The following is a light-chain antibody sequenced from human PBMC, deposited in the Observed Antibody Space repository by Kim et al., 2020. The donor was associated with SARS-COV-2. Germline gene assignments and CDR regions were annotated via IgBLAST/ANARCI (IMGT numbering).Light chain of an antibody. CDR2: GAS. Sequence: PGGRVTLSCRASQSVSSSYLTWYQQKPGQAPRLLIYGASTRATGIPARFSGSGSGTDFTLTISSLQPEDFAVYYCQQDYNLPPYTFGQGTKLEIK. CDR3: QQDYNLPPYT. V-gene: IGKV3D-7*01. CDR1: QSVSSSY. J-gene: IGKJ2*01.